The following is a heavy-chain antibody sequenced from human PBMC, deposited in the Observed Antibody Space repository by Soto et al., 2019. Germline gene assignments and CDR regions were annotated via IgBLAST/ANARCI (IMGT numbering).Heavy chain of an antibody. D-gene: IGHD3-3*01. CDR1: GGSTSSGDYY. J-gene: IGHJ4*02. Sequence: QVQLQESGPGLVKPSQTLSLTCIVSGGSTSSGDYYRSWIRQYPGKGLEWIGSIHYSGTIYYNPSLRSRATMSVATSNFQFSLNLRSLTAADTAVYYCTRGLDWAKLEYWGQGTLVTVSS. CDR3: TRGLDWAKLEY. CDR2: IHYSGTI. V-gene: IGHV4-31*03.